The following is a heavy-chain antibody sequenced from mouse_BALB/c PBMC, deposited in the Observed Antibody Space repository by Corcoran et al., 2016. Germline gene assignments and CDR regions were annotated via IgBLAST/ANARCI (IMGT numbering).Heavy chain of an antibody. J-gene: IGHJ2*01. Sequence: QVQLQQSGAELMKPGASVKISCKATGYTFSSYWIEWVKQRPGHGLEWIGEILPGSGSTNYNEKFKGKVTFTADTSSNTAYMQLSSLTSEDSAVYYCARKGYYYGSPYYFDYWGQGTTLTVSS. V-gene: IGHV1-9*01. CDR1: GYTFSSYW. CDR3: ARKGYYYGSPYYFDY. D-gene: IGHD1-1*01. CDR2: ILPGSGST.